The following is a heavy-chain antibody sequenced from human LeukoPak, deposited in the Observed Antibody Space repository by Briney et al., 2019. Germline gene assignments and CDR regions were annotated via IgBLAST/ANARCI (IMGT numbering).Heavy chain of an antibody. J-gene: IGHJ6*03. CDR2: IIPAFGTA. Sequence: SVKVSCKGSGGIFSSYSISWVRQAPGQGLEWMGGIIPAFGTAHYAQKFQGRVTFTTDESTTTAYMELRSLRSEDTAVYYCASEGNYDSSGYSRYNYYYMDVWGKGTAVTVSS. CDR1: GGIFSSYS. D-gene: IGHD3-22*01. CDR3: ASEGNYDSSGYSRYNYYYMDV. V-gene: IGHV1-69*05.